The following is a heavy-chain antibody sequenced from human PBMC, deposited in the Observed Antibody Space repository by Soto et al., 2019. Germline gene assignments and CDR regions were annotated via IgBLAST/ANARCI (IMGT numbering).Heavy chain of an antibody. J-gene: IGHJ4*02. CDR3: ARLPRDCNKTSCYYADH. D-gene: IGHD3-3*01. CDR1: GYDFNTNW. V-gene: IGHV5-51*01. CDR2: MYPGDSDT. Sequence: PGEYLKISCRGSGYDFNTNWFGWVRQLPGRGLEWVGIMYPGDSDTRYNPSLQGHVTLSVDVTVSTAFLQWRSLETSDTGMYFCARLPRDCNKTSCYYADHWGQGTQVTV.